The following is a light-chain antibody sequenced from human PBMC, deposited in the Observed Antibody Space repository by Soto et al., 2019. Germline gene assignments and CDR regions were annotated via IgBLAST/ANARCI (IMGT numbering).Light chain of an antibody. CDR1: QSISNN. Sequence: EIVLTQSPATLSLSPGERATLSCRASQSISNNLAWYQQKPGQAPRLLIYDASNRATGTPARFSGSWSGTDFNLTISSLEPEDFAVYYCQQRYSWPPQFGGGTKVEI. CDR2: DAS. J-gene: IGKJ4*02. CDR3: QQRYSWPPQ. V-gene: IGKV3-11*01.